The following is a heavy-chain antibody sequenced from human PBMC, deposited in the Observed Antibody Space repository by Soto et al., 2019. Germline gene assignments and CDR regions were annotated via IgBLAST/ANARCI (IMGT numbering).Heavy chain of an antibody. CDR3: ARDSDYSNYAGYYYYGMDV. V-gene: IGHV1-18*01. Sequence: GASVKVSCKASGYTFTSYGISWVRQAPGQGLEWMGWISAYNGNTNYAQKLQGRVTMTTDTSTSTAYMELRSLRPDDTAVYYCARDSDYSNYAGYYYYGMDVWGQGTTVTVSS. D-gene: IGHD4-4*01. CDR2: ISAYNGNT. J-gene: IGHJ6*02. CDR1: GYTFTSYG.